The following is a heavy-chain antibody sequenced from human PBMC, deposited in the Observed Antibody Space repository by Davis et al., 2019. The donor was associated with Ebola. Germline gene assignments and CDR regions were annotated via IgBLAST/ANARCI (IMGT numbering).Heavy chain of an antibody. CDR1: GGSFSGYY. CDR3: ARGRGCSGGSCYYYYGMDV. Sequence: MPSETLSLTCAVYGGSFSGYYWTWIRQPPGKGLEWIGYIYYSGSTNYNPSLKSRVTISVDTSKNQFSLKLSSVTAADTAVYYCARGRGCSGGSCYYYYGMDVWGQGTTVTVSS. J-gene: IGHJ6*02. D-gene: IGHD2-15*01. V-gene: IGHV4-59*12. CDR2: IYYSGST.